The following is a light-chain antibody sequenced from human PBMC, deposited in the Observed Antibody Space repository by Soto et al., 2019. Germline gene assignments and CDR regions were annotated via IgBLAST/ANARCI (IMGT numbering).Light chain of an antibody. J-gene: IGKJ4*01. CDR2: PES. Sequence: DIQLTQSPSFLSASVGDRVTITCRASQGIAGSLAWYQQKPGKPPKLLIYPESTLQSGVPSRFSGSGSGTRGTLTISSLQPEDFATYYCQQVKSYPRTFGGGTRVEIK. V-gene: IGKV1-9*01. CDR3: QQVKSYPRT. CDR1: QGIAGS.